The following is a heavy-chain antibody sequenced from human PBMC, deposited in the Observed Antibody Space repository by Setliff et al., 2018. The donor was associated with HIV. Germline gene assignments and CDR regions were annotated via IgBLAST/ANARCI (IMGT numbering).Heavy chain of an antibody. D-gene: IGHD2-2*02. Sequence: GGSLRLSCAASGFTFSPYWMHWVRQAPGKGLVWVSRINSDGTSTTYADSVKGRFTISRDNAKNTLYLQMNSLRVEDTAMYYCARELHGHTSFHYYFGLDVWGQGTTVTVSS. J-gene: IGHJ6*02. CDR3: ARELHGHTSFHYYFGLDV. CDR1: GFTFSPYW. V-gene: IGHV3-74*03. CDR2: INSDGTST.